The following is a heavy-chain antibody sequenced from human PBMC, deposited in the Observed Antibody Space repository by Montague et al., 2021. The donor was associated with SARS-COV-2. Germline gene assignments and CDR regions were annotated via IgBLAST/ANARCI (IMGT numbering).Heavy chain of an antibody. CDR2: IYYSGST. V-gene: IGHV4-59*08. Sequence: SETLSLTCTVSGGSISSYYWSWIRQPPGKGLEWIGYIYYSGSTNYNPSLKSRVTISVDTSKNQFSLKLSSVTAADTAVYDCAGGFDDWGQGTLVTISS. CDR3: AGGFDD. J-gene: IGHJ4*02. CDR1: GGSISSYY.